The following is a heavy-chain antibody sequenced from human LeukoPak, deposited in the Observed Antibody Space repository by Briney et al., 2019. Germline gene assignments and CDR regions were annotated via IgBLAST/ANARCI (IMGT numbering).Heavy chain of an antibody. Sequence: PGGSLGLSCAVSGFTFSSHWMHWVRQPPGKELVWVSRIDSDGSYINYADSLNGRFTISRDNAKSTLYLQMSSLRVEDTAVYYCTRGAGYYNTDSLDYWGQGTLVTVSS. V-gene: IGHV3-74*01. D-gene: IGHD3-10*01. CDR2: IDSDGSYI. CDR3: TRGAGYYNTDSLDY. CDR1: GFTFSSHW. J-gene: IGHJ4*02.